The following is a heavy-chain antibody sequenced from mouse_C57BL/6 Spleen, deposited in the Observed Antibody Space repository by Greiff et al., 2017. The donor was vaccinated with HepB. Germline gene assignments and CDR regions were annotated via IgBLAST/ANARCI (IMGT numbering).Heavy chain of an antibody. J-gene: IGHJ1*03. Sequence: QVQLQQSGTELVKPGASVKLSCKASGYTFTSYWMHWVKQRPGQGLEWIGNINPSNGGTNYNEKFKSKATLTVDKSSSTAYMQLSSLTSEDSAVYYCARRWNYYGYDGWYFDVWGTGTTVTVSS. CDR2: INPSNGGT. V-gene: IGHV1-53*01. D-gene: IGHD2-2*01. CDR1: GYTFTSYW. CDR3: ARRWNYYGYDGWYFDV.